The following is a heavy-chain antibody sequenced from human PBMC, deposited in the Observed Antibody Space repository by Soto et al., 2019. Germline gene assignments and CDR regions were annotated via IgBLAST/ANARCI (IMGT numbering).Heavy chain of an antibody. D-gene: IGHD4-4*01. V-gene: IGHV4-30-4*01. CDR3: ARERGDSNYGDYYGMEV. CDR1: GGSISSGDYY. J-gene: IGHJ6*02. Sequence: SATLSLTCTVSGGSISSGDYYWSWIRQPPGKGLEWIGYIYYSGSTYYNPSLKSRVTISVDTSKNQFSLKLSSVTAADTAVYYCARERGDSNYGDYYGMEVWGQGTPVTV. CDR2: IYYSGST.